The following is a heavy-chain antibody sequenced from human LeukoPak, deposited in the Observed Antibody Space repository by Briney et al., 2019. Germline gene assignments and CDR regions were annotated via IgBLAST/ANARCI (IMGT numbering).Heavy chain of an antibody. V-gene: IGHV4-39*07. J-gene: IGHJ3*02. Sequence: SETLSLTCTVSGGSISSSSCYWGWIRQPPGKGLEYIGSIYYSGSTYYNPSLKSRVTISVDTSTNQFFLKLSSVIAADTAVYYCARENTMVRGAFDAFDIWGQGTMVTVSS. D-gene: IGHD3-10*01. CDR1: GGSISSSSCY. CDR2: IYYSGST. CDR3: ARENTMVRGAFDAFDI.